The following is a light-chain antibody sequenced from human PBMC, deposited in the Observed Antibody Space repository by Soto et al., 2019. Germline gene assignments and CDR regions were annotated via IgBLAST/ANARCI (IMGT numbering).Light chain of an antibody. CDR1: QDISNY. J-gene: IGKJ4*01. V-gene: IGKV1-33*01. Sequence: DIQMTQSPSSLSASVGDRVTITCQASQDISNYLNWYQQKPGKAPKLLIYDASNLETGVPSRFSGSGSGTDFTFIICSLQPEDIATYYCQQYDNLLLTFGGGTKV. CDR3: QQYDNLLLT. CDR2: DAS.